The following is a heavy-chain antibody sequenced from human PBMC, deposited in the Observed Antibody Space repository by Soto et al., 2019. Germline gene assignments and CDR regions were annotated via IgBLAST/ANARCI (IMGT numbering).Heavy chain of an antibody. J-gene: IGHJ5*01. CDR1: GDSISNLDYF. CDR3: ARGRYCLAGRCFPNWFDS. V-gene: IGHV4-30-4*01. D-gene: IGHD2-15*01. Sequence: SETLSLTCSVSGDSISNLDYFWAWIRQPPGQALEYIGYIYKSATTYYNPSFESRVAISVDTSKSQFSLNVTSVTAADTAVYFCARGRYCLAGRCFPNWFDSWGQGALVTVSS. CDR2: IYKSATT.